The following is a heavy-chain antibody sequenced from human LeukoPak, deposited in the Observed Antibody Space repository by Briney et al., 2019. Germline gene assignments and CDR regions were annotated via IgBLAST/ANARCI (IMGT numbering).Heavy chain of an antibody. V-gene: IGHV3-30*18. D-gene: IGHD1-26*01. CDR2: ISYDGTNK. J-gene: IGHJ4*02. Sequence: GGSLRLSCAASGFTFSSYDMHWVRQAPGKGLEWVAVISYDGTNKFYADSVKGRFTISRDNSKNTLYLQMNSLRGEDTAVYYCAKEGEHLALDYWGQGTLVTVSS. CDR3: AKEGEHLALDY. CDR1: GFTFSSYD.